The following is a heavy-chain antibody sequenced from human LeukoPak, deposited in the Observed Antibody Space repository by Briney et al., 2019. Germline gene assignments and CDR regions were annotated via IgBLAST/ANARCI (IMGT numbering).Heavy chain of an antibody. CDR1: GFTFSSYE. V-gene: IGHV3-48*03. CDR2: ISSSGSTA. CDR3: ARDLSITLLRGVIE. J-gene: IGHJ4*02. Sequence: GGSLRLSCAASGFTFSSYEMNWVRQAPGKGLVWLSYISSSGSTAYYADSVKGRFTISRDNAKNSLYLQMNSLRAEDTAVYYCARDLSITLLRGVIEWGQGTLVTVSS. D-gene: IGHD3-10*01.